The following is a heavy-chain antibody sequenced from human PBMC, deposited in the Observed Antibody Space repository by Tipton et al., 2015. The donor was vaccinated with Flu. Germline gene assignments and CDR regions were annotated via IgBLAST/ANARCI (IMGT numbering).Heavy chain of an antibody. Sequence: TLSLTCTVSDYSISSGYYWGWIRQPPGKGLEWIGCISHSGRTYYNPSLKSRVTISVDTAKNPFSQRLSSVTAADTAVYYCARSTYYYGSGSSDYWGQGTLVTVSS. J-gene: IGHJ4*02. CDR3: ARSTYYYGSGSSDY. V-gene: IGHV4-38-2*02. CDR1: DYSISSGYY. D-gene: IGHD3-10*01. CDR2: ISHSGRT.